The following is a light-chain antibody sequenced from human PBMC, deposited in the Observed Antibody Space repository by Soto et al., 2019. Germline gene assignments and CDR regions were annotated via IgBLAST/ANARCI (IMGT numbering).Light chain of an antibody. J-gene: IGKJ3*01. V-gene: IGKV3-20*01. CDR3: QHYGSAVFT. CDR2: GAS. Sequence: EIVLTQSPGTLSLSPGERATLSCRASQSFSSSYLAWYQQKPGQAPRLLIYGASSRATGIPDRFSGSGSGTDLASTISSLEPEDFAVYYCQHYGSAVFTFGPGTTVDVK. CDR1: QSFSSSY.